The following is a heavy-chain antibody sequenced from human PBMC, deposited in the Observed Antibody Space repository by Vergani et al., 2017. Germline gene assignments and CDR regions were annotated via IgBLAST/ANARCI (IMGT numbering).Heavy chain of an antibody. CDR2: IIPILGIA. CDR1: GGTFSSYT. J-gene: IGHJ5*02. CDR3: ASAGPSGGWFDP. Sequence: QVQLVQSGAEVTKPGSSVTVSCKASGGTFSSYTISWVRQAPGQGLEWMGRIIPILGIANYAQKFQGRVTITADKSTSTAYMELSSLRSEDTAVYYCASAGPSGGWFDPWGQGTLVTVSS. D-gene: IGHD1-26*01. V-gene: IGHV1-69*02.